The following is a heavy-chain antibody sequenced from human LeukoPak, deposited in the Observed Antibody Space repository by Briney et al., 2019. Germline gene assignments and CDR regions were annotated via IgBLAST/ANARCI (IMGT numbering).Heavy chain of an antibody. J-gene: IGHJ3*02. CDR3: ASMVRGENDAFDI. Sequence: SQTLALTCTVSGGSISSGGYYWSWIRQHPGKGLEWIGYIYYSGSAYYNPSLKSRVTISVDTSKNQFSLKLSSVTAADTAVYYCASMVRGENDAFDIWGQGTMVTVSS. D-gene: IGHD3-10*01. CDR1: GGSISSGGYY. V-gene: IGHV4-31*03. CDR2: IYYSGSA.